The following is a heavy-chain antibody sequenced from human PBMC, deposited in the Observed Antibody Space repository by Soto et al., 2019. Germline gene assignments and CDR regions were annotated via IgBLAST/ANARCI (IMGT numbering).Heavy chain of an antibody. CDR2: ISAYNGNT. D-gene: IGHD5-18*01. Sequence: QVQLVQSGAEVKKPGASVKVSCKASGYTFTSYGISWGRQAPGQGLEWMGWISAYNGNTNYAQKLQARVTMTTDTSTSTAYMELRSLRSDDTAVYYCASHVEMDTDYYYFDYWGQGTLVTVSS. CDR3: ASHVEMDTDYYYFDY. CDR1: GYTFTSYG. V-gene: IGHV1-18*01. J-gene: IGHJ4*02.